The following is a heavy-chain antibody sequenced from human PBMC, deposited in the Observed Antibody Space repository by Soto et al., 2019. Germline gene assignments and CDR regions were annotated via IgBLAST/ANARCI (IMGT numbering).Heavy chain of an antibody. CDR1: GGTFSTDA. J-gene: IGHJ6*02. V-gene: IGHV1-69*01. CDR3: TRVLGYTFEPGKTRYYAMDG. CDR2: LIPVFGSP. Sequence: QVQLVQSGAEVKKPGSSVTVSCKTSGGTFSTDAINWVRQAPGQGLEWMGLLIPVFGSPIYAQQFQGRIRRTADESTSTAFRDLSSLRSEDTAVYYCTRVLGYTFEPGKTRYYAMDGWGQGTTVSVAS. D-gene: IGHD5-18*01.